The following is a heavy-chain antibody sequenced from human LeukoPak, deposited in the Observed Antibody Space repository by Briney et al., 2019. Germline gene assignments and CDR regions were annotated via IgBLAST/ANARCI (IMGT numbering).Heavy chain of an antibody. D-gene: IGHD6-19*01. Sequence: VAAVKVSCKASGCTFSSYAISWVRQAPGQGLEWMGRINPILGIANYAQKFQGRVTINADKSTRTAYMELSSLRSEDTAVYYCARDEYSSGWYEGYYYYGMDVWGQGTTVTVSS. V-gene: IGHV1-69*04. CDR2: INPILGIA. CDR3: ARDEYSSGWYEGYYYYGMDV. J-gene: IGHJ6*02. CDR1: GCTFSSYA.